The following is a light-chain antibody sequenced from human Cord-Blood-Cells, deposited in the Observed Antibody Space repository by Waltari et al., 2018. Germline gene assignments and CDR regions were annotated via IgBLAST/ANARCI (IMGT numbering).Light chain of an antibody. CDR3: SSYAGSNNYV. J-gene: IGLJ1*01. Sequence: QSALTQPPSASGSPGQSVTISCTGTSSDVGAYNSVYWYQQHPGKAPKLMIYEVSKRPSGVPDRFSGSKSGNTASLTVSGLQAEDEADYYCSSYAGSNNYVFGTGTKVTVL. V-gene: IGLV2-8*01. CDR1: SSDVGAYNS. CDR2: EVS.